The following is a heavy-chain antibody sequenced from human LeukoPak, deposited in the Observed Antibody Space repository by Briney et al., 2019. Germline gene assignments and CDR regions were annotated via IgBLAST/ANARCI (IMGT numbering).Heavy chain of an antibody. CDR2: IKSKTDGGTT. J-gene: IGHJ6*03. CDR1: GFTFSNAW. V-gene: IGHV3-15*01. D-gene: IGHD2-2*01. CDR3: TTVYCSSTSCYPGPYYYYMDV. Sequence: GGSLRLSCAASGFTFSNAWMSWVRQAPGKGLEWVGRIKSKTDGGTTDYAAPVKGRSTISRDDSKNTLYLQMNSLKTEDTAVYYCTTVYCSSTSCYPGPYYYYMDVWGKGTTVTVSS.